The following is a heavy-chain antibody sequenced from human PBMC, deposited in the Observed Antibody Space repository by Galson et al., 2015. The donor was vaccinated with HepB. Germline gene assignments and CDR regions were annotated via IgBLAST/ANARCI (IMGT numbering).Heavy chain of an antibody. CDR1: GFTFDDYA. D-gene: IGHD7-27*01. V-gene: IGHV3-9*01. Sequence: SLRLSCAASGFTFDDYAMHWVRQAPGKGLEWVSGTSWNSGSIGYADSVKGRFTISRDNAKNSLYLQMNSLRAEDTALYYCAKDHSGEYYYYYGLDVWGQGTTVTVSS. CDR2: TSWNSGSI. CDR3: AKDHSGEYYYYYGLDV. J-gene: IGHJ6*02.